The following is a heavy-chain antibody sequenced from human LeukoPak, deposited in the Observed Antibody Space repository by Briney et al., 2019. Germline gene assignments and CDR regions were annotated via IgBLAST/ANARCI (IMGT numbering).Heavy chain of an antibody. V-gene: IGHV1-69*04. Sequence: GASVKVSCKASGGTFSSYAISWVRQAPGQGLEWMGRIIPILGIANYAQKFQGRVTITADKSTSTAYMELSSLRSEDTAVYYCXLVVPAAMRYGMDVWGQGTTVTVSS. CDR2: IIPILGIA. CDR1: GGTFSSYA. D-gene: IGHD2-2*01. CDR3: XLVVPAAMRYGMDV. J-gene: IGHJ6*02.